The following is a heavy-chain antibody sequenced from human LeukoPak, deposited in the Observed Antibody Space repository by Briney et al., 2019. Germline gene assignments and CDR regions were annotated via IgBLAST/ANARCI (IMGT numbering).Heavy chain of an antibody. CDR1: GDTFTSKG. Sequence: ASVKVSCKVSGDTFTSKGFTWVRQAPGQGLEWMGWIGAYSGNTNYAQKFQGRVTMTTDTSTTTVYIELRSLRSDDTAVYYCARATRVVGPLLGYWGQGTLVTVSS. J-gene: IGHJ4*02. D-gene: IGHD1-26*01. V-gene: IGHV1-18*01. CDR2: IGAYSGNT. CDR3: ARATRVVGPLLGY.